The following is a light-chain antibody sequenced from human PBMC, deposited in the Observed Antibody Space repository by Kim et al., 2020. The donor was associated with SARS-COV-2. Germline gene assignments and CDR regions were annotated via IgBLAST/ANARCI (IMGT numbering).Light chain of an antibody. Sequence: SQTATLTCTGNNTNVGNQGAAWLQQHQGHPPKLLSYRNNNRPSGISERFSASRSGDTASLTITGLQPEDETDYYCSAWDSSLSAWVFGGGTQLTVL. CDR2: RNN. J-gene: IGLJ3*02. CDR3: SAWDSSLSAWV. CDR1: NTNVGNQG. V-gene: IGLV10-54*04.